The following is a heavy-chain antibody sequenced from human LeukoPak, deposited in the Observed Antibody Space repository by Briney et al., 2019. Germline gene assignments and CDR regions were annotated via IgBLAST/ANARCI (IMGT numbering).Heavy chain of an antibody. D-gene: IGHD1-26*01. V-gene: IGHV3-66*01. CDR1: GFIVNYNY. CDR2: VYSGGST. Sequence: QPGGSLRLSCAASGFIVNYNYMSWVRQPPGKWLEWVSVVYSGGSTYYADSVKGRFTISRDNSKNMVYLQMNSLRVEDTAVYYCARVKVGTTYWFDPWGQGTLVTVSS. J-gene: IGHJ5*02. CDR3: ARVKVGTTYWFDP.